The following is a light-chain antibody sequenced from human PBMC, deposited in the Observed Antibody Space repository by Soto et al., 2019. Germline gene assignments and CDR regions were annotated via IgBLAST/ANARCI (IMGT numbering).Light chain of an antibody. Sequence: DIQMTQSPSSVSASVGDRVSITCRASQGISNWLAWYEQKPGRAPKLLIYTGSSLQSGVPSRFSGTGSGTDFTLTISSLQPEDVATYYCQQANSCPLTFGGGTKVEIK. CDR2: TGS. CDR3: QQANSCPLT. CDR1: QGISNW. V-gene: IGKV1-12*01. J-gene: IGKJ4*01.